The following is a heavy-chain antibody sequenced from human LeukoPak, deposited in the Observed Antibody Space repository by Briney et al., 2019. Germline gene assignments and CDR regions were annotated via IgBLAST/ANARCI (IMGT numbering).Heavy chain of an antibody. CDR1: GVSISGGGYY. Sequence: SETLSLTCTVSGVSISGGGYYWTWIRQRPGEALEWIVYIYHSGNTYYNPSLMSRIVLSVDTSKSQFSLKLSSVTAADTAVYYCARDSRDYYGSGSYYNAWYFDLWGRGTLVTVSS. V-gene: IGHV4-31*03. CDR2: IYHSGNT. J-gene: IGHJ2*01. D-gene: IGHD3-10*01. CDR3: ARDSRDYYGSGSYYNAWYFDL.